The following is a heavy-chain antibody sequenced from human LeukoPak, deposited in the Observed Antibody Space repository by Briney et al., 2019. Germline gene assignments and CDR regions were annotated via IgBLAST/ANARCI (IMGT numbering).Heavy chain of an antibody. Sequence: GRSLRLSCAASGFTFSSYGMHWVRQAPGRGLEWVAVISYDGSNKYYADSVKGRFTISRDNSKNTLYLQMNSLRAEDTAVYYCAREYYDSSGYYLSPSTYYYGMDVWGQGTTVTVSS. D-gene: IGHD3-22*01. CDR2: ISYDGSNK. J-gene: IGHJ6*02. CDR3: AREYYDSSGYYLSPSTYYYGMDV. V-gene: IGHV3-30*03. CDR1: GFTFSSYG.